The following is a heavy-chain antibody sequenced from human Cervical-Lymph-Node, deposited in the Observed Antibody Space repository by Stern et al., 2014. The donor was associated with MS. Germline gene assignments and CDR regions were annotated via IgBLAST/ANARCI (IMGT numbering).Heavy chain of an antibody. CDR3: ARLSTAVDF. CDR1: GGSISSRY. V-gene: IGHV4-59*08. CDR2: ISHSGDT. Sequence: VQLVESGPGLVKPSETLSLTCAVSGGSISSRYWGWIRQPPGKGLEWIGLISHSGDTKYNPSLKSRVTISLDTSKNQFSLKATSVTAADTAVYYCARLSTAVDFWGQGTLVTVSS. J-gene: IGHJ4*02.